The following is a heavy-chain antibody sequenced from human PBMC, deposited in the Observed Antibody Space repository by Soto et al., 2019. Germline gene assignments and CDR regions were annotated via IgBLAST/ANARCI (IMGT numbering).Heavy chain of an antibody. J-gene: IGHJ4*02. Sequence: QVQLVQSGAEVKKPGASVKVSCKTSGYTFTSYAISWVRQAPGQGLEWMGWISAYNGNTKYAQKLQGRVTMTTDTSPSTAYMDLRSLRSDGTAVYYCARDHGGGITLEWGQGTQVTVSS. D-gene: IGHD3-16*01. CDR3: ARDHGGGITLE. V-gene: IGHV1-18*01. CDR2: ISAYNGNT. CDR1: GYTFTSYA.